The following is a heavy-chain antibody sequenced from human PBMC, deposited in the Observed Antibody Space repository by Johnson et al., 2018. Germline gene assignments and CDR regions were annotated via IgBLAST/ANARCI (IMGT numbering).Heavy chain of an antibody. CDR3: ARGSVTTYYSYGMDV. CDR2: ISYDGSHK. D-gene: IGHD4-17*01. CDR1: GFTFSSYG. Sequence: VQLLESGGGVVQPGRSXRLSCAASGFTFSSYGMHWVRQAPGKGLEWVAVISYDGSHKYYADSVKGRFTISRDNSKNKLYLQMNSLRDEDTAVYYCARGSVTTYYSYGMDVWGQGTTVTVSS. J-gene: IGHJ6*02. V-gene: IGHV3-30*03.